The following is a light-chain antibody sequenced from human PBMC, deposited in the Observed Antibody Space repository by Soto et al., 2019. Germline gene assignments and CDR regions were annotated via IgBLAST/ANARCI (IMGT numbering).Light chain of an antibody. CDR2: AVS. Sequence: DIQMTQSPSSLSASVGDRVTITCRASRSIGTYLNWYQLKPGKAPKVLIYAVSSLQSGVPSRLSGSGSGTDFTLTISSLQPEDYATYFCQQSYSTSVTFGKGTKVEI. CDR3: QQSYSTSVT. J-gene: IGKJ1*01. V-gene: IGKV1-39*01. CDR1: RSIGTY.